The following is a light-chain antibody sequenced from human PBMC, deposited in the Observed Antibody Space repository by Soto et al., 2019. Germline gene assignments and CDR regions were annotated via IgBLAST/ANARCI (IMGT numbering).Light chain of an antibody. J-gene: IGKJ2*01. Sequence: DIQMTQSPSAMSASVGDRVTITCRASQGISNYLAWFQQKPGQGPKRLIYGASNLQSGVPPRFSGSGSETAFTLTISNLQPADIATYYCLQHNDYPFTFGQGIKLEIK. V-gene: IGKV1-17*03. CDR1: QGISNY. CDR3: LQHNDYPFT. CDR2: GAS.